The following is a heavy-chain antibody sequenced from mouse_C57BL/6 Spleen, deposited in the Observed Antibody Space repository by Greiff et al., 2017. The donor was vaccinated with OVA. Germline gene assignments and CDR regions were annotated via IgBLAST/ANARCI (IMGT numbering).Heavy chain of an antibody. CDR2: IDPETGGT. V-gene: IGHV1-15*01. D-gene: IGHD1-1*01. CDR1: GYTFTDYE. J-gene: IGHJ2*01. Sequence: QVQLQQPGAELVRPGASVTLSCKASGYTFTDYEMHWVKQTPVHGLEWIGAIDPETGGTAYNQKFKGKAILTADKSSSTAYMELRSLTSEDSAVYYCSYYYGRYWGQGTTLTVSS. CDR3: SYYYGRY.